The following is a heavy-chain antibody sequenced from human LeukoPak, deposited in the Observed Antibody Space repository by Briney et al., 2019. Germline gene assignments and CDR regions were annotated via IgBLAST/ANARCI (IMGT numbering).Heavy chain of an antibody. CDR2: IYYSGST. CDR3: ARHLFASSGSYRRHFDD. J-gene: IGHJ4*02. D-gene: IGHD3-22*01. Sequence: SETLSLTCTVSGGSISSYYWSWIRQPPGKGLEWIGYIYYSGSTNYNPSLKSRVTISVDTSNNQFSLKLNSVTDADTAVYFCARHLFASSGSYRRHFDDWSQGTLVTVSS. V-gene: IGHV4-59*08. CDR1: GGSISSYY.